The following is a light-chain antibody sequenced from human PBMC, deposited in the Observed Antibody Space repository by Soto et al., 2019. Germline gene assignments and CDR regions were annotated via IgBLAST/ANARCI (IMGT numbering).Light chain of an antibody. J-gene: IGKJ1*01. V-gene: IGKV3-11*01. CDR2: DAP. Sequence: EIVLTQSPAILSMSPGERATLSCRASQSVSSYFAWSQQKPGQAPRLLIYDAPNRATGVPARFSGSGSGTDFTLTISSLEPEDFAVYYCQQRRYWPVTFGQGTKVEIK. CDR1: QSVSSY. CDR3: QQRRYWPVT.